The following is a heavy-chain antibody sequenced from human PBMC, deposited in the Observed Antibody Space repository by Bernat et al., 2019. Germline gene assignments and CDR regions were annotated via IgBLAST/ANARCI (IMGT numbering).Heavy chain of an antibody. D-gene: IGHD3-22*01. Sequence: QVQLHQSGPGLVKPSETLSLTCAIFGGSVTTNTADWNWIRQPPSRGLEWLGRTYTRATWYNDYAASVKGRLIINPDTSKNQVSLELSSVTADDTAVYYCARSHSSGILKNWGQGILVTVSS. CDR2: TYTRATWYN. J-gene: IGHJ4*02. CDR3: ARSHSSGILKN. CDR1: GGSVTTNTAD. V-gene: IGHV6-1*01.